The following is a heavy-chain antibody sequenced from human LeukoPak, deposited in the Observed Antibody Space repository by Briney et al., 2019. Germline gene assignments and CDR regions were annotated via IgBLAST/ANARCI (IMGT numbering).Heavy chain of an antibody. V-gene: IGHV4-31*03. J-gene: IGHJ4*02. CDR1: GGSISSGGYY. CDR3: ARASVVPAAIWGIDY. CDR2: ISYSGST. D-gene: IGHD2-2*01. Sequence: PSGTLSLTCTVSGGSISSGGYYWSWIRQHPGEGLEWIGYISYSGSTSYNPSLQSRLTISVDTSKNQFSLKLSSVTAADTAVYYCARASVVPAAIWGIDYWGQGTLVTVSS.